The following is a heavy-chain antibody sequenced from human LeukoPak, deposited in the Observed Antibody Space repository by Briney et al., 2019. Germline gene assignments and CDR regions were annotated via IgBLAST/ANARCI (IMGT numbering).Heavy chain of an antibody. Sequence: SVKVSCKASGGTFSSYAISWVRQAPGQGLEWMGGIIPIFGTANYAQKFQGRVTITADKSTSTAYMELSSLRSEDTAVYYCLALTAIGGVYWGQGTLVTVSS. D-gene: IGHD2-21*02. V-gene: IGHV1-69*06. J-gene: IGHJ4*02. CDR3: LALTAIGGVY. CDR1: GGTFSSYA. CDR2: IIPIFGTA.